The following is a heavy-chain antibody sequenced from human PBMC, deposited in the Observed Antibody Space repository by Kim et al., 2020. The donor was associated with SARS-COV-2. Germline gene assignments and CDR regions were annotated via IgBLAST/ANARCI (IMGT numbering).Heavy chain of an antibody. D-gene: IGHD6-13*01. CDR1: GGSISSSSYY. V-gene: IGHV4-39*07. Sequence: SETLSLTCTVSGGSISSSSYYWGWIRQPPGKGLEWIGSIYYSGSTYYNPSLKSRVTISVDTCKNQFSLKLSSVTAADTAVYYCARDGEAAAGTWFDPWGQGTLVTVSS. J-gene: IGHJ5*02. CDR3: ARDGEAAAGTWFDP. CDR2: IYYSGST.